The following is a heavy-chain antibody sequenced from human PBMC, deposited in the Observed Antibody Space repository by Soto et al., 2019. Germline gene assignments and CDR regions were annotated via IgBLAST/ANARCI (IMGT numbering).Heavy chain of an antibody. CDR3: ARAASFYYDNTGYYHFDY. CDR1: GDTISTGGYT. V-gene: IGHV4-30-2*01. CDR2: TYHSGNP. J-gene: IGHJ4*02. Sequence: PSETLSLTCDVSGDTISTGGYTRAWIRQPPGKALEWIGHTYHSGNPYYNPSLKSRVIISVDRSKNQFSLRLRSVTAADTAVYYCARAASFYYDNTGYYHFDYWGQGSLVTV. D-gene: IGHD3-22*01.